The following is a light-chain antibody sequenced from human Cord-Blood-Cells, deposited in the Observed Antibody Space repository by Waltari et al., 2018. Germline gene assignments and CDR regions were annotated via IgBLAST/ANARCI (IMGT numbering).Light chain of an antibody. V-gene: IGKV3-20*01. Sequence: EIVLTQSPATLSLSPGERATRACRASQSVSSSYLAWYQQKPGQAPRLLIYGASSRATGIPDRFSGSGSGTDFTLTISRLEPEDFAVYYCQEYGSSPRTFGQGTKVEIK. CDR2: GAS. CDR3: QEYGSSPRT. J-gene: IGKJ1*01. CDR1: QSVSSSY.